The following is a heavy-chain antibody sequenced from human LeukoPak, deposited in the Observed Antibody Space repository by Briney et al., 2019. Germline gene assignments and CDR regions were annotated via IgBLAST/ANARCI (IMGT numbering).Heavy chain of an antibody. V-gene: IGHV3-23*01. Sequence: GGSLRLSCAASGFTFSSYAMSWVRQAPGKGLEWVSAISGSGGSTYYADSVKGRLTISRDNSKNTLYLQMNSLRAEDTAVYYCARGVVPAAMEDWYFDLWGRGTLVTVSS. CDR1: GFTFSSYA. J-gene: IGHJ2*01. CDR2: ISGSGGST. CDR3: ARGVVPAAMEDWYFDL. D-gene: IGHD2-2*01.